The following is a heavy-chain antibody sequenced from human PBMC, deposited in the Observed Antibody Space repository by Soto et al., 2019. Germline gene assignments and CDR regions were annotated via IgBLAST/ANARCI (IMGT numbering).Heavy chain of an antibody. Sequence: QVQLQESGPGLVKPSETLSLTCTVSGGSVSSGRFYWSWIRQPPGKGLEWIGYIYYSGSTKYNPSLGSRVTISVDTSKNQFSLKVTSVTAADTAVYYCARSGSGSGWLGGQGTLVTVSS. CDR2: IYYSGST. J-gene: IGHJ4*02. V-gene: IGHV4-61*01. D-gene: IGHD6-19*01. CDR3: ARSGSGSGWL. CDR1: GGSVSSGRFY.